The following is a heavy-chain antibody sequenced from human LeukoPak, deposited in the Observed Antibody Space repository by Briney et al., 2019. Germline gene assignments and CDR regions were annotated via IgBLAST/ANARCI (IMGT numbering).Heavy chain of an antibody. CDR3: ATHSIAAVGFDY. CDR1: EYTFTGYY. D-gene: IGHD6-13*01. Sequence: ASVKVSCKASEYTFTGYYIHWVRQAPGQGLEWMGWINPNNADKTFAQKFQGRVTMTRDTSISTAYMELSRLTSDDTAVYYCATHSIAAVGFDYWGQGTLVTVSS. CDR2: INPNNADK. J-gene: IGHJ4*02. V-gene: IGHV1-2*02.